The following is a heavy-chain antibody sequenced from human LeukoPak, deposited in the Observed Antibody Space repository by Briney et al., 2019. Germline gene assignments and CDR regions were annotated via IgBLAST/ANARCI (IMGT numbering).Heavy chain of an antibody. CDR1: GFTFSAYT. J-gene: IGHJ4*02. CDR3: ARDQSTTALSEY. D-gene: IGHD1-7*01. Sequence: PGGSLRLSCAASGFTFSAYTLTWVRQAPGKGPEWLSAITGGHGVTYYADSVRGRFTISRDNSRNTLYLQMTGLTAEDTAFYYCARDQSTTALSEYWGQGTLVAVSS. V-gene: IGHV3-23*01. CDR2: ITGGHGVT.